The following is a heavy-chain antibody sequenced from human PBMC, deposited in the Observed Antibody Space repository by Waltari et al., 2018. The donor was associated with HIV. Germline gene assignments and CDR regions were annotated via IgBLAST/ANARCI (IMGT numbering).Heavy chain of an antibody. D-gene: IGHD4-17*01. CDR1: GYTFTSYA. CDR3: AREWENYGDYYFDY. J-gene: IGHJ4*02. CDR2: INAGNGNT. Sequence: QVQLVQSGAEVKKPGASVKVSCKASGYTFTSYAMHWVRQAPGQRLEWMGWINAGNGNTKYSQKFQGRVTITRDTSASTAYMELSSLRSEDTAVYYCAREWENYGDYYFDYWGQGTLVTVSS. V-gene: IGHV1-3*01.